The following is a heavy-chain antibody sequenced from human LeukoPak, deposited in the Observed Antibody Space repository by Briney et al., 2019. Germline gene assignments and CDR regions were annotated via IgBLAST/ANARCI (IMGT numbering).Heavy chain of an antibody. V-gene: IGHV3-33*01. CDR2: IWYDGSNK. Sequence: QPGRSLRLSCAASGFTFSSYGMHWVRQAPGKGLEWVAVIWYDGSNKYYADSVKGRFTISRDNSKNTLYLQMNSPRAEDTAVYYCARDQDIVVVPAADVWFDPWGQGTLVTVSS. D-gene: IGHD2-2*01. J-gene: IGHJ5*02. CDR3: ARDQDIVVVPAADVWFDP. CDR1: GFTFSSYG.